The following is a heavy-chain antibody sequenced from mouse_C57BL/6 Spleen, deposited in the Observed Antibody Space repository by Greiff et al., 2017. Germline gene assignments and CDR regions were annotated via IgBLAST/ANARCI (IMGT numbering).Heavy chain of an antibody. J-gene: IGHJ4*01. D-gene: IGHD2-2*01. CDR1: GYTFISYW. CDR3: ARWRGYDLYAMDY. CDR2: INPSNGGT. Sequence: QVQLQQPGTELVKPGASVKLSCKASGYTFISYWMHWVKQRPGQGLEWIGNINPSNGGTNYNEKFKSKATLTVDKSSSTAYMQLSSLTSEDSAVYYCARWRGYDLYAMDYWGQGTSVTVSS. V-gene: IGHV1-53*01.